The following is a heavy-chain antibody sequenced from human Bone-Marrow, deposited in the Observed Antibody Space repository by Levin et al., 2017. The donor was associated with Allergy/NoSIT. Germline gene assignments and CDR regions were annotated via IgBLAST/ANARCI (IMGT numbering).Heavy chain of an antibody. V-gene: IGHV3-53*01. CDR3: ARAPYDYDNSPTAHYYGMDV. D-gene: IGHD3-22*01. J-gene: IGHJ6*02. CDR1: GFTVSSSY. Sequence: PGESLKISCEVSGFTVSSSYMSWVRQAPGKGLEWVSVIYTGGTTYDADSVKGRFTISRDNSKNTLFLQMKSLRAEDTAVYFCARAPYDYDNSPTAHYYGMDVWGQGTTVTVSS. CDR2: IYTGGTT.